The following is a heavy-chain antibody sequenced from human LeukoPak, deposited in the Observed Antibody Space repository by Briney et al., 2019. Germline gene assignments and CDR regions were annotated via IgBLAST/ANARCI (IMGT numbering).Heavy chain of an antibody. CDR3: ARVSGGSYYYYYYMDV. J-gene: IGHJ6*03. D-gene: IGHD1-26*01. Sequence: SETLSLTCTVSGGSISTSSYYWGWVRQPPGKGLEWIGNIFYSGTTYYNPSLKSRVTISVDTSKNQFSLKLSSVTAADTAVYYCARVSGGSYYYYYYMDVWGKGTTVTVSS. CDR2: IFYSGTT. V-gene: IGHV4-39*07. CDR1: GGSISTSSYY.